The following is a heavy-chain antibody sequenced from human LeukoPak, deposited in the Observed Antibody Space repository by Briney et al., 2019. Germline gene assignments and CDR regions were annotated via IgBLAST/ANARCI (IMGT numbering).Heavy chain of an antibody. CDR1: GFTFRHFC. CDR3: ARDMYSGNESN. J-gene: IGHJ4*02. D-gene: IGHD1-26*01. V-gene: IGHV3-7*01. CDR2: IKKTGSAT. Sequence: VGSLSLSCAASGFTFRHFCMRWVRQTPGKGQGWVAYIKKTGSATYYVDSVKGRFTISRDNTKNSLFLQMYSLRAEDTAVYFCARDMYSGNESNWGQGTLVTVSS.